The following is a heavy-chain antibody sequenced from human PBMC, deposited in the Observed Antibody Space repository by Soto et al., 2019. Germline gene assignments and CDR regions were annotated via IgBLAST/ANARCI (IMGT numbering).Heavy chain of an antibody. D-gene: IGHD4-4*01. CDR2: IYHSGST. V-gene: IGHV4-30-2*01. CDR1: GGSISSGGYS. CDR3: ARGMTTVTTLDY. J-gene: IGHJ4*02. Sequence: SETLSLTCAVYGGSISSGGYSWSWIRQPPGKGLEWVGYIYHSGSTYYNPSLKSRVTISVDRSKNQFSLKLSSVTAADTAVYYCARGMTTVTTLDYWGQGTLVT.